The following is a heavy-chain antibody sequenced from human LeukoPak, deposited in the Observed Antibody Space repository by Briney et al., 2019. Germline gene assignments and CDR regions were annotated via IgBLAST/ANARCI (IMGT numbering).Heavy chain of an antibody. CDR3: ATDKDWTYLDY. D-gene: IGHD3/OR15-3a*01. Sequence: GGSLRLSCAASGFTFRSYWMSWVRQAPGKGLEWVANIKQDGSEKNYVDSVKGRFTISRDNAKNSLYLQMNSLRAEDTAVYYCATDKDWTYLDYWGQGTLVTVSS. J-gene: IGHJ4*02. CDR1: GFTFRSYW. V-gene: IGHV3-7*01. CDR2: IKQDGSEK.